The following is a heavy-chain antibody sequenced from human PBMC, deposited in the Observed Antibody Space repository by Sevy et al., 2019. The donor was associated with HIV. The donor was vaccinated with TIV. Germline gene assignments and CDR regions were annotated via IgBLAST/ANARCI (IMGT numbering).Heavy chain of an antibody. D-gene: IGHD5-18*01. CDR2: ISYRGST. CDR3: ARGIFSYGYWREFDY. J-gene: IGHJ4*02. V-gene: IGHV4-59*01. CDR1: GGSISSFY. Sequence: SETLSLTCTVSGGSISSFYWNWIRQSPGKGLEWIGYISYRGSTSYNPSLKSRVTISVDTTKNQFSLKLSSVTAADTAVYYCARGIFSYGYWREFDYWGQGNLVTVSS.